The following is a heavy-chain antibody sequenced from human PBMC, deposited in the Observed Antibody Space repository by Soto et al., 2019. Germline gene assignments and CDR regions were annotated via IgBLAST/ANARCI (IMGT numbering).Heavy chain of an antibody. CDR1: GFTFSSYA. D-gene: IGHD6-13*01. CDR2: ISGSGGST. V-gene: IGHV3-23*01. Sequence: EVQLLESGGGLVQPGGSLRLSCAASGFTFSSYAMSWVRQAPGKGLEWVSAISGSGGSTYYADSVKGRFTISRDNSKKTLYLQMNSLRAEDTAVYYCANENGYSSSWFEFDYWGQGTLVTVSS. CDR3: ANENGYSSSWFEFDY. J-gene: IGHJ4*02.